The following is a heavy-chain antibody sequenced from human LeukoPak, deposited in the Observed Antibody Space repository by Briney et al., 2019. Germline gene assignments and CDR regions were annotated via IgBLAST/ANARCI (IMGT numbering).Heavy chain of an antibody. CDR1: DGSISNSF. V-gene: IGHV4-4*09. Sequence: SETLSLTCTVPDGSISNSFWNWVRQPPGKGLEWIAYIHTSGSTNYNPAFKSRVTLSVDTSKSQFSLRLNSVTASDTAVYYCANSYDGKIVPFDNWGQGTLSPSPQ. J-gene: IGHJ4*02. CDR3: ANSYDGKIVPFDN. CDR2: IHTSGST. D-gene: IGHD4-23*01.